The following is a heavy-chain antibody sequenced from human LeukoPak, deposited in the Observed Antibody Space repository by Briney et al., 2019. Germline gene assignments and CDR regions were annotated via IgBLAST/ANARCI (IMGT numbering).Heavy chain of an antibody. CDR3: ARGSIEGYCSSTSCYNWFDP. CDR1: GGSISSGDYY. J-gene: IGHJ5*02. CDR2: IYYSGST. V-gene: IGHV4-30-4*01. Sequence: SETLSLTCTVSGGSISSGDYYWSWIRQPPGKGLEWIGYIYYSGSTYYNPSLKSRVTISVDTSKNQFSLKLTSVTAADTAVYYCARGSIEGYCSSTSCYNWFDPWGQGTLVTVSS. D-gene: IGHD2-2*01.